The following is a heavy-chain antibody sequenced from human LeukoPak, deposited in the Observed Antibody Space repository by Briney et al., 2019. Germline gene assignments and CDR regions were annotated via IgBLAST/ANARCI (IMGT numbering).Heavy chain of an antibody. V-gene: IGHV3-7*01. CDR3: KFGGAAPGSFDN. CDR1: GFTFSDYW. J-gene: IGHJ4*02. D-gene: IGHD6-13*01. Sequence: PGGSLRLSCAASGFTFSDYWMSWMRQAPGKGLEWVANIKYDGDEEYYVDSVKGRFTISRDNAKNSLYLQLNSLRVEDTAVYYCKFGGAAPGSFDNWGQGTLVTVSP. CDR2: IKYDGDEE.